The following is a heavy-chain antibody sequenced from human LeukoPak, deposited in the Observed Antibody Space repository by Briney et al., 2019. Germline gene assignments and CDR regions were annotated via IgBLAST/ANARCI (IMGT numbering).Heavy chain of an antibody. CDR3: AKPTFSYYYDSSGYSSFDY. CDR2: IWYDGSNE. J-gene: IGHJ4*02. D-gene: IGHD3-22*01. Sequence: GGSLRLSCAASGFTFSSYGMHWVRQAPGKGLEWVAVIWYDGSNEYYADSVKGRFTISRDNSKNTLYLQMNSLRAEDTAVYYCAKPTFSYYYDSSGYSSFDYWGQGTLVTVSS. CDR1: GFTFSSYG. V-gene: IGHV3-33*06.